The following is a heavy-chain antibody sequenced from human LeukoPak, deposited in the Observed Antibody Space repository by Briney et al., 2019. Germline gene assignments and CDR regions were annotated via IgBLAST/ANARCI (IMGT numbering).Heavy chain of an antibody. V-gene: IGHV3-30-3*01. CDR1: GFTFSSYA. CDR2: ISYDGSNK. Sequence: PGGSLRLSCAASGFTFSSYAMHWVRQAPGKGLEWVAVISYDGSNKYYADSVKGRFTISRDNSKNTMYLQMNSLRAEDTAVYYCERHYYDSSGYYYYYYGMDVWGQGTTVTVSS. D-gene: IGHD3-22*01. CDR3: ERHYYDSSGYYYYYYGMDV. J-gene: IGHJ6*02.